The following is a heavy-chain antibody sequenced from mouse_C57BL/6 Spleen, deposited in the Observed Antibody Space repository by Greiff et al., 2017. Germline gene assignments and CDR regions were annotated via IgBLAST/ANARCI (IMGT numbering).Heavy chain of an antibody. V-gene: IGHV5-17*01. CDR1: GFTFSDYG. CDR3: ARRTWAMDY. CDR2: ISSGSSTI. J-gene: IGHJ4*01. Sequence: EVKLVESGGGLVKPGGSLKLSCAASGFTFSDYGMHWVRQAPEKGLEWVAYISSGSSTIYYADTVKGRFTISRDNAKNTLFLRMTSLRSEDAAMYYCARRTWAMDYGGQGTSVTVSS.